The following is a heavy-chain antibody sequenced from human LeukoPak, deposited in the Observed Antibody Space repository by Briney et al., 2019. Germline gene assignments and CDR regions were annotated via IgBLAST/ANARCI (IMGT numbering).Heavy chain of an antibody. CDR1: GYTFTGYY. CDR2: INPNSGGT. CDR3: ARDLGSYRIGFDP. D-gene: IGHD3-16*02. V-gene: IGHV1-2*02. Sequence: ASVKVSCKASGYTFTGYYMHWVRQAPGRGLEWMGWINPNSGGTNYAQKFQGRVTMTRDTSISTAYMELSRLRSDDTAVYYCARDLGSYRIGFDPWGQGTLVTVSS. J-gene: IGHJ5*02.